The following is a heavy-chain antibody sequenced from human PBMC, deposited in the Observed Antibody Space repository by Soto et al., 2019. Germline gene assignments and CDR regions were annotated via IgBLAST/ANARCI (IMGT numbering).Heavy chain of an antibody. CDR1: GGSISSYY. CDR3: ARDLGYDYVWGSYRSYVWFDP. D-gene: IGHD3-16*02. J-gene: IGHJ5*02. Sequence: SETLSLTCTVSGGSISSYYWSWIRQPPGKGLEWIGYIYYSGSTNYNPSLKSRVTISVDTSKNQFSLKLSSVTAADTAVYYCARDLGYDYVWGSYRSYVWFDPWGQGTLVTVAS. CDR2: IYYSGST. V-gene: IGHV4-59*01.